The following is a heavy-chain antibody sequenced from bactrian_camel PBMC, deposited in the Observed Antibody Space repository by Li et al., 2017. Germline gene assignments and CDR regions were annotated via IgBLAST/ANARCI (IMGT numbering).Heavy chain of an antibody. Sequence: QVQLVESGGGTVQPGGSLRLSCAASPSRYASDCMGWFRQAPGKGREDVASIHRTGTTLYSDTVKGRFTISRDNAKNTVYLQMNNLQPEDTATYYCAEGRGSRGEHCYSLNYWGQGTQVTVS. J-gene: IGHJ4*01. CDR2: IHRTGTT. CDR3: AEGRGSRGEHCYSLNY. D-gene: IGHD6*01. CDR1: PSRYASDC. V-gene: IGHV3S53*01.